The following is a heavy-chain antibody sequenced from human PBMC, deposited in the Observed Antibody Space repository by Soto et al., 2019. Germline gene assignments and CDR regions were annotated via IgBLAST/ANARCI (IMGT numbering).Heavy chain of an antibody. CDR2: INHSGST. V-gene: IGHV4-34*01. CDR1: GGSFGCCS. J-gene: IGHJ3*02. Sequence: SVTLSLTCAAYGGSFGCCSWRCTLHPPGKMLEWIGEINHSGSTNYNPSLKRRVTISGDTSKNQFSLKLSSVPAADTAVNYCARGPGRCLRGAFDIWGQGTMVTVSS. CDR3: ARGPGRCLRGAFDI. D-gene: IGHD4-17*01.